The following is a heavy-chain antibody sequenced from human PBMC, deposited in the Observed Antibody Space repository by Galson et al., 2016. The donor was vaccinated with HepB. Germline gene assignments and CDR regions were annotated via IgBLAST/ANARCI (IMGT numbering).Heavy chain of an antibody. V-gene: IGHV4-59*13. D-gene: IGHD3-10*01. Sequence: ETLSLTCTVSDDSIIGFYWSWIRQPPAMGLEWIGYMHSSGTSNYNPSLRSRVTISINTFENQVSLKLTSVTAADTAVYYCARVGSGKVDYWGQGTLVTVSS. CDR3: ARVGSGKVDY. CDR1: DDSIIGFY. J-gene: IGHJ4*02. CDR2: MHSSGTS.